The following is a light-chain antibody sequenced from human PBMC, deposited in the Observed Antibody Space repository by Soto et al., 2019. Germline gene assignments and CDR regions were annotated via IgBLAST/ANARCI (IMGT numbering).Light chain of an antibody. CDR2: GAS. V-gene: IGKV3D-20*02. Sequence: EIVLTQSPVTLSLSPGETATLSCSASQSVTSSYLAWYQQKPGQAPGLLIYGASSRATGIPARFSGSGSGTDFTLTISSLEPEDFAVYYCQQRSNWPLNFGQGTRLEIK. CDR3: QQRSNWPLN. CDR1: QSVTSSY. J-gene: IGKJ5*01.